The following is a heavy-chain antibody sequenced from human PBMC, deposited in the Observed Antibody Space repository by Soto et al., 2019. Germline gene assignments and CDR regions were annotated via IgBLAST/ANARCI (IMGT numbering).Heavy chain of an antibody. CDR1: GGSVSNSNYY. Sequence: SETLSLTCTGSGGSVSNSNYYWGWIRQSPGKGLEWIGSVYYRGRSYAKSSVKSLVTISVDTSKNQFSLNLNSVTASDTAVYYCVSQRTSVLTQAYFDYWGPGALVTVS. CDR2: VYYRGRS. D-gene: IGHD2-8*01. CDR3: VSQRTSVLTQAYFDY. J-gene: IGHJ4*02. V-gene: IGHV4-39*01.